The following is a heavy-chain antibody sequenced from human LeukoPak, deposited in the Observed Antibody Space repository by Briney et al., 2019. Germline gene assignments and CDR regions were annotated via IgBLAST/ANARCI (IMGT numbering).Heavy chain of an antibody. Sequence: KASETLSLTCTVSGGSVSSGSYYWSWIRQPPGKGLEWIVYIYYSGSTNYNPSLKSRVTISVDTSKNQFSLKLSPVAAADTAVYYCARGALPWFGELLSDGWFDPWGQGTLVTVSS. CDR1: GGSVSSGSYY. CDR3: ARGALPWFGELLSDGWFDP. J-gene: IGHJ5*02. D-gene: IGHD3-10*01. CDR2: IYYSGST. V-gene: IGHV4-61*01.